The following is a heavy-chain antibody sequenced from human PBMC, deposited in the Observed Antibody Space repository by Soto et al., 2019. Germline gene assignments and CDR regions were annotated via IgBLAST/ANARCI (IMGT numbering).Heavy chain of an antibody. CDR3: ARGLILWFGELSRRGGYYYYMDV. CDR1: GGSFSGYQ. CDR2: INDSGDI. D-gene: IGHD3-10*01. Sequence: QVQLQQWGAGLLKPSETLSLTCAVYGGSFSGYQWSWIRQTPGKGLEWIGGINDSGDINYNPSLKSRVTSLVDSPKRRISLRLSSVAAADTAVYYCARGLILWFGELSRRGGYYYYMDVWGKGTTVTVSS. J-gene: IGHJ6*03. V-gene: IGHV4-34*01.